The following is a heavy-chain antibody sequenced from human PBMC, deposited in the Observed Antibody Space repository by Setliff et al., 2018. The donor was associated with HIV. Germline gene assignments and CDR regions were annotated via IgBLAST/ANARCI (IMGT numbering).Heavy chain of an antibody. V-gene: IGHV1-46*01. CDR3: ARDSLRGYNYDFFDT. Sequence: GASVKVSCKASGYTFTSYFIQWVRQAPGQGLEWMGIIYPSGGSTTYAPKFQGRVTMTRDTSTSTVYMDLSGLRSDDTAVYFCARDSLRGYNYDFFDTWGQGTLVTV. CDR2: IYPSGGST. CDR1: GYTFTSYF. J-gene: IGHJ4*02. D-gene: IGHD5-18*01.